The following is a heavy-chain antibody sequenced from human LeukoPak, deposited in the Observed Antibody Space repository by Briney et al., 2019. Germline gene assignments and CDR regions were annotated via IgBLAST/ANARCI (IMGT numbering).Heavy chain of an antibody. CDR3: ARGVFATVTTLDY. V-gene: IGHV3-30-3*01. J-gene: IGHJ4*02. CDR1: GFTFSSYA. CDR2: ISYDGSNK. D-gene: IGHD4-11*01. Sequence: GGSLRLSCAASGFTFSSYAMHWVRQAPGKGLEWVAVISYDGSNKYYADSVKGRFTISRDSSKNTLYLQMNSLRAEDTAVYYCARGVFATVTTLDYWGQGTLVTVSS.